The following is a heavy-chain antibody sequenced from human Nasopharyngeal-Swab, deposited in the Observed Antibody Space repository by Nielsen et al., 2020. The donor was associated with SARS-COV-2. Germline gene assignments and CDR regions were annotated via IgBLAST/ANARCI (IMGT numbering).Heavy chain of an antibody. Sequence: GGSLRLSYAASGFTSSSYCMHWVRQAPGKGLEWVAVISYDGSNKYYADSVKGRFTISRDNSKNTLYLQMNSLRAEDTAVFYCSKDASVYGIPYYFDYWGQGTLVTVSS. V-gene: IGHV3-30*18. CDR3: SKDASVYGIPYYFDY. CDR1: GFTSSSYC. D-gene: IGHD2-8*01. J-gene: IGHJ4*02. CDR2: ISYDGSNK.